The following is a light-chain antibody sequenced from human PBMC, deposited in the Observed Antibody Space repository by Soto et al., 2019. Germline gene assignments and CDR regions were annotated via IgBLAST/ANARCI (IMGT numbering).Light chain of an antibody. CDR1: ERISSW. J-gene: IGKJ2*01. V-gene: IGKV1-5*01. CDR2: DAS. Sequence: DIQMTQSPSTLSASVGDRVTITCRASERISSWLAWYQQKPGKAPKLLIYDASSLESGVPSRFSGRGSGTEFTLTISSLQPDDCATYYCHTYNTYSLHTFGQGTKLEIK. CDR3: HTYNTYSLHT.